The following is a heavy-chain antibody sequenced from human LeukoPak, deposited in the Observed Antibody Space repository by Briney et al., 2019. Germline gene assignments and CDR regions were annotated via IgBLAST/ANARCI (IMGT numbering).Heavy chain of an antibody. CDR3: ATATNGYSYVDH. D-gene: IGHD5-18*01. J-gene: IGHJ4*02. CDR2: ISSSSSYI. CDR1: GFTFSSYS. Sequence: GGSLRLSCAASGFTFSSYSMNWVRQAPGKGLEWVSSISSSSSYIYYADSVKGRFTISRDNAKNSLYLQMNSLRAEDTAVYYCATATNGYSYVDHWGQGTLVTVSS. V-gene: IGHV3-21*01.